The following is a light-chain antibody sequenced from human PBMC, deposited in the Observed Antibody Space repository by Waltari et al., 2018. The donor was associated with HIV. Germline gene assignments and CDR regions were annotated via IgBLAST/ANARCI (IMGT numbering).Light chain of an antibody. J-gene: IGLJ2*01. V-gene: IGLV1-51*01. CDR1: SPNIWNNA. CDR3: ATWHTSLRAHVV. CDR2: DND. Sequence: QSVLTQSPSVSAAPGQRVTISCPGSSPNIWNNAVTWYQQPPGRAPKVLIYDNDKRPSWIPDRFSGSKSGTSATLDITGLQTGDEADYYCATWHTSLRAHVVFGGGTKVTVL.